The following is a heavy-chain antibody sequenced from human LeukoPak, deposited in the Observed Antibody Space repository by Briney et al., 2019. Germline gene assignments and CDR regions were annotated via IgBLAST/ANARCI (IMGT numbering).Heavy chain of an antibody. V-gene: IGHV3-49*03. Sequence: GGSLRLSCAASGFTFSNTGMSWFRQAPGKGLEWVGFIRSKAYGGTTEYAASVKGRFTISRDDSKSIAYLQMNSLKTEDTAVYYCTRHITMVRGVPDAFDIWGQGTMVTVSS. CDR2: IRSKAYGGTT. CDR3: TRHITMVRGVPDAFDI. J-gene: IGHJ3*02. CDR1: GFTFSNTG. D-gene: IGHD3-10*01.